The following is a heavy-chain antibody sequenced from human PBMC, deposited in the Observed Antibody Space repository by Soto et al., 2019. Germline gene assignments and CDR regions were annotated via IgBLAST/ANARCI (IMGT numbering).Heavy chain of an antibody. CDR1: GFSFSNYA. CDR3: VRDDRWAFDF. Sequence: EVQLVESGGGLVQPGGSRRVSCAASGFSFSNYAMNWVRQAPGKGLEWVSYISIGSGSIFYADSVKGRFTISRDDAKNSLYMQLNTLGDEDTSVYYCVRDDRWAFDFWGQGTMVPVSS. V-gene: IGHV3-48*02. J-gene: IGHJ3*01. CDR2: ISIGSGSI. D-gene: IGHD3-22*01.